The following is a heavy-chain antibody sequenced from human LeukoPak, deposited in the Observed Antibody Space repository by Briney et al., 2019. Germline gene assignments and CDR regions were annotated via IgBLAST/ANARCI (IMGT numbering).Heavy chain of an antibody. V-gene: IGHV3-23*01. J-gene: IGHJ3*02. CDR2: ISGSGGSK. D-gene: IGHD3-22*01. CDR1: GFTFSSYA. CDR3: AKDPQSYYDSSGYSI. Sequence: GGSLRLSCAASGFTFSSYAMSWVRQAPGKGLEWISAISGSGGSKYYADSVKGRFTISRDNSKNTLYLQMNSLRAEDTAVYYCAKDPQSYYDSSGYSIWGQGTMVTVSS.